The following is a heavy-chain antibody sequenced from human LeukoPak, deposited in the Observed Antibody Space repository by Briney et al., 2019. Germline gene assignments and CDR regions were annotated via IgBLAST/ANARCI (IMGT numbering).Heavy chain of an antibody. J-gene: IGHJ6*03. D-gene: IGHD5-18*01. CDR2: IIPIFGTA. CDR3: ATLQYRAHSYGYNYYYYMDV. V-gene: IGHV1-69*05. Sequence: SVKVSCKASGGTFSSYAISWVRQAPGQGLEWMGGIIPIFGTANYAQKFQGRVTITTDESTSTAYMELSSLRSEDTAVYYCATLQYRAHSYGYNYYYYMDVWGKGTTVTVSS. CDR1: GGTFSSYA.